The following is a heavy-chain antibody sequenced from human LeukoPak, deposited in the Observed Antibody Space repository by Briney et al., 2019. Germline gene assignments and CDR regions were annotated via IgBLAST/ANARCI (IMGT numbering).Heavy chain of an antibody. D-gene: IGHD3-9*01. CDR3: ASSTPRLTGYDY. CDR1: GGSISSGGYY. J-gene: IGHJ4*02. Sequence: SETLSLTCTVSGGSISSGGYYWSWIRQHPGKGLEWIGYIYYSGSTYYNPSLKSRVTISVDTSKNQSSLKLSSVTAADTAVYYCASSTPRLTGYDYWGQGTLVTVSS. V-gene: IGHV4-31*03. CDR2: IYYSGST.